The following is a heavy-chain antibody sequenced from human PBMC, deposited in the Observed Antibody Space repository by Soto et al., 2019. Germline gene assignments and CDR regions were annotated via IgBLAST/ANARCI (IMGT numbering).Heavy chain of an antibody. CDR1: GGSFSPYIYY. Sequence: QVQLQESGPGLVKPSETLSLTCSVSGGSFSPYIYYWGWIRPSTGKGLEWVGIILSSGYTSYNPSLHSLASISFDSNKCQVSMTLRAATAADTSSEYGACCIEAQGHDPSWGQGALFTVSS. CDR3: ACCIEAQGHDPS. V-gene: IGHV4-39*01. D-gene: IGHD2-15*01. J-gene: IGHJ5*02. CDR2: ILSSGYT.